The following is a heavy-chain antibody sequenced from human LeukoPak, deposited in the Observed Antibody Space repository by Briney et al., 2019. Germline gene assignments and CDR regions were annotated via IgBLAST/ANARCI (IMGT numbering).Heavy chain of an antibody. D-gene: IGHD2-15*01. CDR3: AGLPLSSYGMDV. V-gene: IGHV1-8*01. CDR2: MNPNSGNT. CDR1: GYTFTSYD. Sequence: ASVKVSCKASGYTFTSYDINWVRQATGQGLEWMGWMNPNSGNTGYAQKFQGRVTMTRNTSISTAYMELSSLRSEDTAVYYCAGLPLSSYGMDVWGQGTTVTVSS. J-gene: IGHJ6*02.